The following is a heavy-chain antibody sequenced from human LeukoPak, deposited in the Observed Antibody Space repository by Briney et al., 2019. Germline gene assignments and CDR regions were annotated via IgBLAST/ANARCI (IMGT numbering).Heavy chain of an antibody. J-gene: IGHJ4*02. CDR2: LRSDGSNK. CDR1: GFSFNIYG. V-gene: IGHV3-30*02. CDR3: AKDRVIEEYSFDQ. D-gene: IGHD2-21*01. Sequence: GGSLRLSCAASGFSFNIYGLHWVRQAPGRGLAWVAFLRSDGSNKFYSDSVKGRFIISRDNSKSTLYLQMNSLSAEDTAVYYCAKDRVIEEYSFDQWGQGTLVSVSS.